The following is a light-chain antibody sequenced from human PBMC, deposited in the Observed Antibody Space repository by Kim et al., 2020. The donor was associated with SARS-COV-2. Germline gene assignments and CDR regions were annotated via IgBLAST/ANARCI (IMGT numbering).Light chain of an antibody. CDR3: QQYFDFPYT. CDR2: AAY. V-gene: IGKV1D-8*02. Sequence: SASPGDKVTITCRLTQNIARYLAWFQQRPGKAPPLLIYAAYTLHTGAPSRFSGSGSGTDFTLTINPLQSEDSATYFCQQYFDFPYTFGQGTKLEI. CDR1: QNIARY. J-gene: IGKJ2*01.